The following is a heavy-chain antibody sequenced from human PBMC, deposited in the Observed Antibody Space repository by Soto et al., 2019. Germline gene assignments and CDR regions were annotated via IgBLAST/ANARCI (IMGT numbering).Heavy chain of an antibody. CDR1: GYTLTSYD. D-gene: IGHD6-13*01. J-gene: IGHJ4*02. Sequence: GSVKVSCKSSGYTLTSYDINWVRQATGQGLEWMGWMNPNSGNTGYAQKFQGRVTMTRNTSISTAYMELSSLRSDDTAVYYCANDRGIAAGGPDYWGQGTLVTVSS. CDR2: MNPNSGNT. CDR3: ANDRGIAAGGPDY. V-gene: IGHV1-8*01.